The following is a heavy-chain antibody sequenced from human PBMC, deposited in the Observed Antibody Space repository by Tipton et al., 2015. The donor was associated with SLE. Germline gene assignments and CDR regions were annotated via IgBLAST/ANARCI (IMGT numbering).Heavy chain of an antibody. CDR2: VYPGDSDT. CDR1: GYTFTSHW. D-gene: IGHD2/OR15-2a*01. V-gene: IGHV5-51*03. CDR3: FIYGECTTHLCSGYDY. J-gene: IGHJ4*02. Sequence: QSGAEVKKAGESLKISCKGSGYTFTSHWIGWVRQMPGNGLEWMGIVYPGDSDTRTSPSFQGQVTISADKSTNTAYLQWGSLKASDPAIYYCFIYGECTTHLCSGYDYWGQGTLGTVSP.